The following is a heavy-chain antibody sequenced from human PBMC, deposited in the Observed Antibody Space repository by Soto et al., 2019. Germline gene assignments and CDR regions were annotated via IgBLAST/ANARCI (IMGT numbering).Heavy chain of an antibody. Sequence: GGSLRLSCAASGFTFSSYTMHWVRPAPGKGLEWVAVITYNGNEYYTDSVRGRFTISRDSSRTTVYLQMNSLRPGDTALYYCARELMPAAGSGDFYAMDVWGQGTTVTVSS. CDR1: GFTFSSYT. V-gene: IGHV3-30*04. J-gene: IGHJ6*02. CDR2: ITYNGNE. CDR3: ARELMPAAGSGDFYAMDV. D-gene: IGHD6-13*01.